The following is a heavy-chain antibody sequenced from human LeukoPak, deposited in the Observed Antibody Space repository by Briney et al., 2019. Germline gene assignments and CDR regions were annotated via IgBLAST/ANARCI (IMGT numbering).Heavy chain of an antibody. Sequence: PGRSLRLSCAASGFTFSSYAMHWVRQAPGKGLEWVAVISYDGSNKYYADSVKGRFTISRDNSKNTLYLQMNSLRAEDTAVYYCARDSSRIGILYFDYWGQGTLATVSS. D-gene: IGHD6-6*01. J-gene: IGHJ4*02. CDR2: ISYDGSNK. CDR1: GFTFSSYA. CDR3: ARDSSRIGILYFDY. V-gene: IGHV3-30-3*01.